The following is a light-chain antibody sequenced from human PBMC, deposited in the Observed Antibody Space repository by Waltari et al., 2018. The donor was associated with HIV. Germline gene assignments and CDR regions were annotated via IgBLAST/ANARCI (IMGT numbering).Light chain of an antibody. V-gene: IGLV1-44*01. CDR2: SNS. J-gene: IGLJ2*01. CDR1: SSNIGDNA. Sequence: QSVLTQPPSVSGTPGQRVTISCSGSSSNIGDNAVSWYQQFPGTAPKLLIYSNSERPSGVPDRFSGSKSGTSASLASSGLQSEDEADYYCATLDDSLNGPVFGGGTKVTVL. CDR3: ATLDDSLNGPV.